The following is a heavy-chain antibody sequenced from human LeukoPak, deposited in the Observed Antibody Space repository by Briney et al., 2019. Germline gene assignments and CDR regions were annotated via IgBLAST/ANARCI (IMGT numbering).Heavy chain of an antibody. Sequence: GGSLRLSCAASGFTFSSYEMNWVRQAPGKGLEWVSYISSSGSTIYYADSVKGRFTISRDNAKNSLYLQMNSLRAEDTAVYYCARAKGRQQPSVTDAFDIWGQGTMVTVSS. J-gene: IGHJ3*02. D-gene: IGHD6-13*01. CDR2: ISSSGSTI. V-gene: IGHV3-48*03. CDR1: GFTFSSYE. CDR3: ARAKGRQQPSVTDAFDI.